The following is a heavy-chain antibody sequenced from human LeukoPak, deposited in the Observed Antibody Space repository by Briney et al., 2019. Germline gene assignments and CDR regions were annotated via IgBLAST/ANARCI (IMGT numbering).Heavy chain of an antibody. CDR1: GFTFNTYS. J-gene: IGHJ4*02. V-gene: IGHV3-48*04. CDR2: ISSSSATI. CDR3: ARGRDLFDS. Sequence: GGSLRLSCVASGFTFNTYSLNWFRQAPGKGLEWISYISSSSATIYYADSVEGRFTISRDNAKNSLYLQMNSLRAEDTAVYYCARGRDLFDSWGQGTLVIVSS.